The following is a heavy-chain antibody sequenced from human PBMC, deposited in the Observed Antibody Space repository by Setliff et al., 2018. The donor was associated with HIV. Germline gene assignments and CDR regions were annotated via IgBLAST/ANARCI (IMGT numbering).Heavy chain of an antibody. CDR1: GGTFSSYA. CDR3: ARDREYYYDNSGSPSFDY. CDR2: IIPILGIA. Sequence: ASVKVSCKASGGTFSSYAINWVRQAPGQGLEWIGGIIPILGIANYAQKFQGRVTITADKSTSTAYMELSSLRSEDTAVYYCARDREYYYDNSGSPSFDYWGQGTLVTVSS. J-gene: IGHJ4*02. D-gene: IGHD3-22*01. V-gene: IGHV1-69*10.